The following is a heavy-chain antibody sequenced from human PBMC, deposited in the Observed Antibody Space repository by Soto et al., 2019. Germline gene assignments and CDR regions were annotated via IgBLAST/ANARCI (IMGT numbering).Heavy chain of an antibody. D-gene: IGHD2-15*01. CDR2: ISGSSSDT. V-gene: IGHV3-11*06. CDR3: VKNARVADN. CDR1: GFTFSDSY. Sequence: GGSLRLSWAASGFTFSDSYLNWIRQAPGKGLEWLSYISGSSSDTNYADSVKGRFTISRDNTKNSLYLQMDSLRAEDTAVYYCVKNARVADNWGPGTLVTVSS. J-gene: IGHJ4*02.